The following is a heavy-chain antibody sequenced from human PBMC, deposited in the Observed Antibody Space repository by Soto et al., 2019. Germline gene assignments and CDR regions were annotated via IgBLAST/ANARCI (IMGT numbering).Heavy chain of an antibody. D-gene: IGHD2-2*02. V-gene: IGHV4-59*01. CDR2: IYYSGST. CDR3: ARSSTHTLDIVVVPAAIERSYYYYGMDV. J-gene: IGHJ6*02. Sequence: SETLSLTCTVSGGSISSYYWSWIRQPPGKGLEWIGYIYYSGSTNYNPSLKSRVTISVDTSKNQFSLKLSSVTAADTAVYYCARSSTHTLDIVVVPAAIERSYYYYGMDVWGQGTTVTVSS. CDR1: GGSISSYY.